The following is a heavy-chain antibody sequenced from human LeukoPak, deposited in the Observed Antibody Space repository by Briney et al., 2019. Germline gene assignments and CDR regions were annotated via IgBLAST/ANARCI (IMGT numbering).Heavy chain of an antibody. CDR2: ISRSSSTI. V-gene: IGHV3-48*01. D-gene: IGHD6-6*01. CDR1: GFTFSSYS. J-gene: IGHJ5*02. Sequence: GGSLRLSCAASGFTFSSYSMDWVRQAPGKGLGWVSYISRSSSTISYAYSVEGRFTISRDNAKNSLYLQMNSLRAEDTAVYYCAPLASMSWGQGTLVTVSS. CDR3: APLASMS.